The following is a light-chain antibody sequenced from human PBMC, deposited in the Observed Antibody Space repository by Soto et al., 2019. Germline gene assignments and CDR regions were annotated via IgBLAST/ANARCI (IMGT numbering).Light chain of an antibody. CDR3: QQYNNWPPWT. J-gene: IGKJ1*01. Sequence: EIVMTQSPATLSVSPGERATLSCRASQRISRNLAWYQQKPGQAPRLLIYDASTRATAIPARFSGSGSETEFTLTISSLQSEDSAVYYCQQYNNWPPWTFGQVTKVDSK. CDR1: QRISRN. V-gene: IGKV3-15*01. CDR2: DAS.